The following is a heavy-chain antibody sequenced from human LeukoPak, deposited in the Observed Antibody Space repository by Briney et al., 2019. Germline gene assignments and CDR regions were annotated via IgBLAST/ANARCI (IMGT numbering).Heavy chain of an antibody. Sequence: PSQTLSLTCTVSGVSISSGGYYWSWIRQPPGKGLEWIGYIYHSGSTYYNPSLKSRVTISVDRSKNQFSLKLSSVTAADTAVYYCARSEYSSSPSDYWGQGTLVTVSS. J-gene: IGHJ4*02. CDR3: ARSEYSSSPSDY. CDR2: IYHSGST. D-gene: IGHD6-6*01. V-gene: IGHV4-30-2*01. CDR1: GVSISSGGYY.